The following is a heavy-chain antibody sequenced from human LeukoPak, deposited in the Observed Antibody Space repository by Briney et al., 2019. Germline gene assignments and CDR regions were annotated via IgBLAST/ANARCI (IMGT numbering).Heavy chain of an antibody. Sequence: PGGSLRLSCAASGFTFSSYMMEWVRQVPGKGLVWVSRINSDGSSTSYADSVKGRFTISRDNAKNSLYLQMNSLRDEDTAVYYCARHDYGGNSGDYWGQGTLVTVSS. V-gene: IGHV3-74*01. CDR1: GFTFSSYM. CDR2: INSDGSST. D-gene: IGHD4-23*01. J-gene: IGHJ4*02. CDR3: ARHDYGGNSGDY.